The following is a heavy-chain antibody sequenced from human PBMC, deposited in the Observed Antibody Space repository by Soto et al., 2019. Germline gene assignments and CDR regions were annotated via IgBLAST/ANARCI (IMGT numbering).Heavy chain of an antibody. CDR2: ISPSSTAR. J-gene: IGHJ4*02. Sequence: EVQLVESGGGLVKPGESLQISCAASGFTFGAYSLSWFRRAPGKGLEWVSSISPSSTARYYTDSVEGRFTISRDNARNSLYLQMISLTVEDTAVYYCARDFLTGDPREAFDYWGQGTTVTVSS. CDR3: ARDFLTGDPREAFDY. CDR1: GFTFGAYS. D-gene: IGHD3-9*01. V-gene: IGHV3-21*01.